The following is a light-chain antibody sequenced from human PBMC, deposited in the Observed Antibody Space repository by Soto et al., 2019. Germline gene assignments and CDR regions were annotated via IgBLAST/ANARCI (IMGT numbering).Light chain of an antibody. V-gene: IGLV2-23*02. CDR1: SSDVGSHNL. Sequence: QSALTHPASVSGSPGQSITISCTGTSSDVGSHNLVSWYQQHPGQAPKLMIYEVSKRPLGVSARFSASKSGNTASLTISGLQDEDEADYYCCSYGGSRAVFGGGTQLPVL. CDR2: EVS. J-gene: IGLJ7*01. CDR3: CSYGGSRAV.